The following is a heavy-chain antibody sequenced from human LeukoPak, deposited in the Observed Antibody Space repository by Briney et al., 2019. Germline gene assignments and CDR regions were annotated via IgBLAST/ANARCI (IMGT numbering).Heavy chain of an antibody. V-gene: IGHV4-59*01. CDR2: IYYSGST. CDR1: GGSIRSYY. J-gene: IGHJ4*02. Sequence: SETLSLTCTVSGGSIRSYYWSWIRQPPGKGLEWIGYIYYSGSTNYNPSLKSRVSISVDTSKNQFSLKLSSVTAVDTAVYYCARTGSTVTMLYPFDHRGQGTLVTVSS. D-gene: IGHD4-17*01. CDR3: ARTGSTVTMLYPFDH.